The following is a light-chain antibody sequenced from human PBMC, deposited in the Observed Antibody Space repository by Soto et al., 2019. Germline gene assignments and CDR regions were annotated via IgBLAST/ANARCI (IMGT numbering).Light chain of an antibody. J-gene: IGLJ2*01. CDR1: SSDVGGYNY. CDR3: NSYAGSNNLV. Sequence: QSVLTQPPSASGSPGLSVTISCTGTSSDVGGYNYVSWYQQHPGKAPKLMIYEVSKRPSGVPDRFSGSKSGNTASLTVSGLKAEDQADYYCNSYAGSNNLVFGGGTKVTVL. V-gene: IGLV2-8*01. CDR2: EVS.